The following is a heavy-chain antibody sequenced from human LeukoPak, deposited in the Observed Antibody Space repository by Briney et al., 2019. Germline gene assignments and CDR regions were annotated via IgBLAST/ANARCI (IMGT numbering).Heavy chain of an antibody. Sequence: ASVKVSCKASGCTFTVYYMHWVRQAPGQGLEWMGIINPSGGSTSYAQKFQGRVTMTRDTSTSTVYMELSSLRSEDTAVYYCARDEISRYSYGYWFDPWGQGTLVTVSS. CDR1: GCTFTVYY. CDR3: ARDEISRYSYGYWFDP. D-gene: IGHD5-18*01. CDR2: INPSGGST. V-gene: IGHV1-46*01. J-gene: IGHJ5*02.